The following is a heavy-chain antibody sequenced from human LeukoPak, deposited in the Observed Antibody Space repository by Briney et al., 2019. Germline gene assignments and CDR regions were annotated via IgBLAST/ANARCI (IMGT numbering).Heavy chain of an antibody. Sequence: PGGSLRLSCAASGFTFSSYSMNWVRQAPGKGLEWVSSISSSSSYIYYADSVKGRFTISRDSAKNSLYLQMNSLRAEDTAVYYCARDISPDGTEDAFDIWGQGTMVTVSS. CDR2: ISSSSSYI. V-gene: IGHV3-21*01. CDR1: GFTFSSYS. CDR3: ARDISPDGTEDAFDI. D-gene: IGHD1-1*01. J-gene: IGHJ3*02.